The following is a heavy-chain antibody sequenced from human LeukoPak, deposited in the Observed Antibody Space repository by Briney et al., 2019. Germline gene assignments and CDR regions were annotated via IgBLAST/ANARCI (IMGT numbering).Heavy chain of an antibody. V-gene: IGHV3-7*01. CDR3: AREESYDSSGYYNH. CDR2: IKQDGSEK. Sequence: GGSLRLSCAASGFTFSSYWMSWVRQAPGKGLEWVANIKQDGSEKYYVDSVKGRFTISRDNAKNSLYLQMNSLRAKDTAVYYCAREESYDSSGYYNHWGQGTLVTVSS. CDR1: GFTFSSYW. J-gene: IGHJ5*02. D-gene: IGHD3-22*01.